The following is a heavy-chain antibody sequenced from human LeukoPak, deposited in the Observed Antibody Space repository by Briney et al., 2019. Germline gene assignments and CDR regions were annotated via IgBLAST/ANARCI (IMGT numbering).Heavy chain of an antibody. CDR2: IYYSGST. J-gene: IGHJ4*02. Sequence: SETLSLTCTVSGGSISSYYWSWIRQPPGKGLEWIGYIYYSGSTNYNPSLKSRVTISVDTSKNQFSLKLSSVTAADTAVYYCARVVRGVVASSYYFDYWGQGTLVTVSS. CDR1: GGSISSYY. V-gene: IGHV4-59*01. CDR3: ARVVRGVVASSYYFDY. D-gene: IGHD6-6*01.